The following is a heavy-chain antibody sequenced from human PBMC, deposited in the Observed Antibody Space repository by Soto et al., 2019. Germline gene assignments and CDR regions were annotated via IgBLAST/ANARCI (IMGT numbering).Heavy chain of an antibody. J-gene: IGHJ5*02. CDR3: ARRYKSAGWLEP. CDR1: GYSFATYA. Sequence: QVQLVQSGAEVKKPGTSVKVSCKASGYSFATYAIHWVRQAPGQGLEWMGWINPATGITEYSDKFQDRVTFTRDTSATTAYMELRGLRSEDTAVYYCARRYKSAGWLEPWGQGTLVTVSS. V-gene: IGHV1-3*01. D-gene: IGHD1-1*01. CDR2: INPATGIT.